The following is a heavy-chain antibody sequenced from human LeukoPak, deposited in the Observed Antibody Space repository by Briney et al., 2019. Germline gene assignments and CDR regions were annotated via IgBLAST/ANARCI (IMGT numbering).Heavy chain of an antibody. CDR1: GGSISSCGYS. D-gene: IGHD3-10*01. CDR2: IYYTGNT. V-gene: IGHV4-30-4*07. CDR3: ARGRSSMVRGYYHYYMDV. Sequence: SETLSLTCTVSGGSISSCGYSWSWIRQPPGKGMEFIAYIYYTGNTYFNPSLKSRVTISVDTSKNQFSLKLSSVTAADTAVYYCARGRSSMVRGYYHYYMDVWGKGTTVTISS. J-gene: IGHJ6*03.